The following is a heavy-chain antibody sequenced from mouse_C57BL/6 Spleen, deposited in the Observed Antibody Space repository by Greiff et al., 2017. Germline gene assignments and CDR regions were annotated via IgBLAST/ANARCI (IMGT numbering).Heavy chain of an antibody. D-gene: IGHD1-1*01. V-gene: IGHV14-4*01. CDR3: TTSPDYYGRLDY. Sequence: VQLKQSGAELVRPGASVKLSCTASGFNIKDDYMHWVKQRPEQGLEWIGWIDPENGDTEYASKFQGKATITADTSSNTAYLQLSSLTSEDTAVYYCTTSPDYYGRLDYWGQGTTLTVSS. CDR2: IDPENGDT. CDR1: GFNIKDDY. J-gene: IGHJ2*01.